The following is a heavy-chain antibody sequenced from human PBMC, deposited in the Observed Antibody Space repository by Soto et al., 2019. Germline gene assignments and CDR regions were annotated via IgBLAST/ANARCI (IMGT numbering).Heavy chain of an antibody. CDR1: GFTFSSYA. D-gene: IGHD1-7*01. J-gene: IGHJ4*02. CDR3: AKRDWNYDGYYFDY. CDR2: ISGSGGST. Sequence: GGSMRLSWAASGFTFSSYAMSWVRQAPGKGLEWVSAISGSGGSTYYAYSVKGRFTISRDNSKNTLYLQMNSLRAEDTAVYYCAKRDWNYDGYYFDYWGQGTLVTVSS. V-gene: IGHV3-23*01.